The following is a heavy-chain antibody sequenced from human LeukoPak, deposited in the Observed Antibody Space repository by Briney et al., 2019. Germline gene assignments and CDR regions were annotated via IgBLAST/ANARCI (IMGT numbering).Heavy chain of an antibody. CDR1: GYSISSGYY. CDR3: ARAPTGTGGWNWFDP. CDR2: IDHRGST. J-gene: IGHJ5*02. Sequence: SETLSLTCTVSGYSISSGYYWAWIRQPPGKGLEWIGSIDHRGSTYYNPSLKSRVTMSVDTSKNQFSLKLSSVTAADTAVYYCARAPTGTGGWNWFDPWGQGTLVTVSS. V-gene: IGHV4-38-2*02. D-gene: IGHD1-1*01.